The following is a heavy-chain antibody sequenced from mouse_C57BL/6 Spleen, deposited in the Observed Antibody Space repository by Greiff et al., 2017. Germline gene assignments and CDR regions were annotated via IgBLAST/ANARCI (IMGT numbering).Heavy chain of an antibody. V-gene: IGHV1-54*01. J-gene: IGHJ4*01. CDR1: GYAFTNYL. Sequence: VQLQESGAELVRPGTSVKVSCKASGYAFTNYLIEWVKQRPGQGLEWIGVINPGSGGTNYNEKFKGKATLTADKSSSTAYMQISSLTSEDSAVYFCARGGTAQATMDYWGQGTSVTVSS. CDR2: INPGSGGT. CDR3: ARGGTAQATMDY. D-gene: IGHD3-2*02.